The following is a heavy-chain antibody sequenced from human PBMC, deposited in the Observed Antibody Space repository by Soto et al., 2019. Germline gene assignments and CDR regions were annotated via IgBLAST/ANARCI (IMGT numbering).Heavy chain of an antibody. V-gene: IGHV3-64*01. CDR1: GLTFSSYA. J-gene: IGHJ3*02. CDR2: ISSNGGST. CDR3: ARDSPGYCSGGSCYGNSAFDI. Sequence: GGSLRLSCAASGLTFSSYAMHWVRQAPGKGLEYVSAISSNGGSTYYANSVKGRFTVSRDNSKNTLYLQMGSLRAEDMAVYYCARDSPGYCSGGSCYGNSAFDIWGQGTMVTVSS. D-gene: IGHD2-15*01.